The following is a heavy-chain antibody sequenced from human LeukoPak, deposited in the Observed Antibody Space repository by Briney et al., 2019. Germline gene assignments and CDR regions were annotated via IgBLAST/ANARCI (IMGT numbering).Heavy chain of an antibody. CDR2: VYYSGST. J-gene: IGHJ4*02. V-gene: IGHV4-59*03. Sequence: SETLSLTCTVSGGSINSDYWGWIRQPPEKTLEWIGFVYYSGSTDYNPSLKSRVTISVDTSKNQFSLKLNSVTAADTAVYYCASRMRYWGQGTLVTVS. CDR3: ASRMRY. CDR1: GGSINSDY.